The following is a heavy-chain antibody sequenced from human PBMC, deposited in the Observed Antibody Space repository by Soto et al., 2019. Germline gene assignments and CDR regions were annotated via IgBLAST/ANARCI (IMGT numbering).Heavy chain of an antibody. CDR2: IYHDGTT. CDR3: VRDTSLSLQLGFDI. V-gene: IGHV4-38-2*02. CDR1: AYPITNGDC. J-gene: IGHJ3*02. D-gene: IGHD1-1*01. Sequence: PSETLSLTCAVSAYPITNGDCWRLIRKPPGKGLECMGSIYHDGTTNYNPSLKRRVIISVDTSKNQFSLELRSLTAEDTDVYSCVRDTSLSLQLGFDIWGQGTMVTV.